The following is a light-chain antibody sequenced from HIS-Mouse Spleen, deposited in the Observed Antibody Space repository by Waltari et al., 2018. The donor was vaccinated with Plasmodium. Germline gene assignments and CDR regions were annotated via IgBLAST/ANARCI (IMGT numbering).Light chain of an antibody. CDR1: QSVSSN. V-gene: IGKV3-15*01. CDR3: QQYNNWSFT. Sequence: EIVMTKPQATLSVSQGERATLSCRASQSVSSNLAWYQQKPGQAPRLLIYGASTRATGIPARFSGSGSGTEFTLTISSLQSEDFAVYYCQQYNNWSFTFGPGTKVDIK. J-gene: IGKJ3*01. CDR2: GAS.